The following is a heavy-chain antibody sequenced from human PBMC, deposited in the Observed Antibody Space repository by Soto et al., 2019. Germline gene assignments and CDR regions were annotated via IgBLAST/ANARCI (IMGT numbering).Heavy chain of an antibody. J-gene: IGHJ4*02. CDR2: IYYSGST. CDR3: ARLEGLATISYYFDF. CDR1: GGSISSYY. V-gene: IGHV4-59*08. Sequence: SETLSLTCTVSGGSISSYYWCWIRQPPGKGLEWIGYIYYSGSTNYNPSLKSRVTISVDTSKNQFSLKLSSVTAADSAVYFCARLEGLATISYYFDFWGPGALVTVSS. D-gene: IGHD3-9*01.